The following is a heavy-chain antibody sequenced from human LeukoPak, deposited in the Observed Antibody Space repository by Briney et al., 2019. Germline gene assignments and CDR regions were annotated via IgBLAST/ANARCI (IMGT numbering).Heavy chain of an antibody. CDR3: ARVGKQWLVLRGWFDP. J-gene: IGHJ5*02. Sequence: KPSETLSLTCTVSSASISTYYWSWIRQPPGKGLEWIGYIYHSGTSNYNPSLKSRVTISVDTSKNQFSLKLSSVTAADTAVYYCARVGKQWLVLRGWFDPWGQGTLVTVSS. V-gene: IGHV4-59*12. CDR2: IYHSGTS. CDR1: SASISTYY. D-gene: IGHD6-19*01.